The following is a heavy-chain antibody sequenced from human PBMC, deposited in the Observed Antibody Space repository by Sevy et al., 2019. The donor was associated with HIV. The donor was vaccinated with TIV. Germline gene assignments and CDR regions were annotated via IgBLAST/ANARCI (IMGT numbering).Heavy chain of an antibody. CDR3: ARRYFDL. CDR1: GFTFDMYW. J-gene: IGHJ4*02. Sequence: GGSLRLSCDASGFTFDMYWMQWVRKAPGKGLEGVANIRQDGNEIYYAASVRGRFTISRDNAKGSLYQQMNNLRVEDTATYYCARRYFDLWGQGTLVTVSS. CDR2: IRQDGNEI. V-gene: IGHV3-7*03.